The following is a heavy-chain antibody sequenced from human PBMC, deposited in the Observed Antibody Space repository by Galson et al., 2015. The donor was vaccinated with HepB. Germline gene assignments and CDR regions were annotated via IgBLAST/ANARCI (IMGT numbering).Heavy chain of an antibody. CDR2: INPNSGGT. V-gene: IGHV1-2*04. Sequence: CTASGYTFTGYYMHWVRQAPGQGLEWMGWINPNSGGTNYAQKFQGWVTMTRDTSISTAYMELSRLRSDDTAVYYCAREETGRRFDYWGQGTLVTVSS. D-gene: IGHD1-1*01. J-gene: IGHJ4*02. CDR3: AREETGRRFDY. CDR1: GYTFTGYY.